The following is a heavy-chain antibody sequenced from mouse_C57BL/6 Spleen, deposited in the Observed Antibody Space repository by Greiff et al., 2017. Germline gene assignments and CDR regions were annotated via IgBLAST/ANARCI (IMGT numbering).Heavy chain of an antibody. CDR3: ATGYYGSSGTMDY. Sequence: QVQLKQPGAELVKPGASVKLSCKASGYTFTSYWMQWVKQRPGQGLEWIGEIDPSDSYTNYNQKFKGKATLTVDTSSSTAYMQLSSLTSEDSAVYYCATGYYGSSGTMDYWGQGTSVTVSS. J-gene: IGHJ4*01. D-gene: IGHD1-1*01. CDR2: IDPSDSYT. CDR1: GYTFTSYW. V-gene: IGHV1-50*01.